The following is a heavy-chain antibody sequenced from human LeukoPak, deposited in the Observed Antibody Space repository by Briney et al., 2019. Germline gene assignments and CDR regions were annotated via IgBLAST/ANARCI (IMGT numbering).Heavy chain of an antibody. Sequence: GRSLRLSCAASGFTFSTYGMHWVRQAPGKGLEWVAVISYDGSNKYYADSVKGRFTISRDNSKNTLYLQMNSLRAEDTAVYYCAKVTEVYWDEEYYFDYWGQGTLVTVSS. CDR1: GFTFSTYG. V-gene: IGHV3-30*18. CDR3: AKVTEVYWDEEYYFDY. CDR2: ISYDGSNK. D-gene: IGHD1-26*01. J-gene: IGHJ4*02.